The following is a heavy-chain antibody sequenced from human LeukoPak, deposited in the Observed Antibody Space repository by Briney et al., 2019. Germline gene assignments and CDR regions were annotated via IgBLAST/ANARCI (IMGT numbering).Heavy chain of an antibody. V-gene: IGHV3-21*01. CDR3: AKESDCSSTSCLLYYYYYYGMDV. Sequence: GGSLRLSCAASGFTFSSYSMNWVRQAPGKGLEWVSSISSSSSSYIYYADSVKGRFTISRDNAKNSLYLQMNSLRAEDTAVYYCAKESDCSSTSCLLYYYYYYGMDVWGQGTTVTVSS. CDR2: ISSSSSSYI. J-gene: IGHJ6*02. D-gene: IGHD2-2*01. CDR1: GFTFSSYS.